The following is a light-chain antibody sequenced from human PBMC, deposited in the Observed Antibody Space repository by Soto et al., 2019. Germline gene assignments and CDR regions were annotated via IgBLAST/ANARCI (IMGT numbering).Light chain of an antibody. V-gene: IGKV3-15*01. CDR1: PSVSSN. CDR2: DAS. Sequence: EIVMTQSPATLSVSPGERATLSCRASPSVSSNLAWYQQKPGQAPRLLIYDASTRATGIPARFSGSGSGTEFTLTIRSLQSEDFAVYYCQQYNNWPPCTFGQGTKLEIK. CDR3: QQYNNWPPCT. J-gene: IGKJ2*02.